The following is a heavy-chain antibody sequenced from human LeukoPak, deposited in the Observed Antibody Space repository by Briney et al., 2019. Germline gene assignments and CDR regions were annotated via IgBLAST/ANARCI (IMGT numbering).Heavy chain of an antibody. CDR2: INPNSGGT. CDR1: GYTLTAYY. CDR3: ARPYYESSGLYVDAFDI. V-gene: IGHV1-2*06. Sequence: AAVKVSCKASGYTLTAYYLHWVRQAPGQGLEWMGRINPNSGGTTYAQKFQGRVTMTRDTSIGTAYMELSSLRSDDTAVYYCARPYYESSGLYVDAFDIWGQGTMVTVSS. D-gene: IGHD3-22*01. J-gene: IGHJ3*02.